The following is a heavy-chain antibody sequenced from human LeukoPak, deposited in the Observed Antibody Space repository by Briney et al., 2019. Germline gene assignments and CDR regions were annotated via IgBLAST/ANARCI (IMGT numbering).Heavy chain of an antibody. CDR1: GFTFSSYW. CDR3: AKMNVLTGYYTPNFDF. V-gene: IGHV3-23*01. J-gene: IGHJ4*02. D-gene: IGHD3-9*01. Sequence: GGSLRLSYAASGFTFSSYWMHWVRQAPRKGLEWVSVVSGSGSSTDYADSVKGRFTISRDNSKNTLYLQMSSLSAEDTAVYYCAKMNVLTGYYTPNFDFWGQGTLVTVSS. CDR2: VSGSGSST.